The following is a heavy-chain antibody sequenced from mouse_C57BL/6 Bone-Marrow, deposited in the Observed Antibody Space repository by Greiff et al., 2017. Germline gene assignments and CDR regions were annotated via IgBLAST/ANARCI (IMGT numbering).Heavy chain of an antibody. CDR3: ARHIITTVGGD. V-gene: IGHV5-6*01. J-gene: IGHJ2*01. D-gene: IGHD1-1*01. CDR2: ISSGGSYT. Sequence: EVQGVESGGDLVKPGGSLKLSCAASGFTFSSYGMSWVRPTPDKRLEWVATISSGGSYTYYPASVQGRFTISRDNAKNTLYLQMGSLKSEDTAMYYCARHIITTVGGDWGQGTTLTVSS. CDR1: GFTFSSYG.